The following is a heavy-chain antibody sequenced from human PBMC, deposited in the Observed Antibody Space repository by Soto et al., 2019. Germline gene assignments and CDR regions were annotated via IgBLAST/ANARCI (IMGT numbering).Heavy chain of an antibody. J-gene: IGHJ4*01. V-gene: IGHV3-48*02. CDR2: ITSDERTI. D-gene: IGHD6-19*01. CDR1: GFTFRVYS. Sequence: EVQLVESGGGLVQPGGSLGLSCSASGFTFRVYSMNWVRQAPGKGLEWVSYITSDERTIHYADSVKGRFIISRDNAKNSVYLQMTSLRDEDTAVYYCARSVEGHFDFWGQGILVTVSS. CDR3: ARSVEGHFDF.